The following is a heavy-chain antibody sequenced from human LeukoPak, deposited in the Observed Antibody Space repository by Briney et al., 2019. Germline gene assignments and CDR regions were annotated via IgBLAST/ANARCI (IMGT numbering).Heavy chain of an antibody. CDR2: MHHSGSA. CDR3: ARDSKWEPDAFDI. J-gene: IGHJ3*02. Sequence: SETLSLTCTVSGGSISSYFWSWVRQSPGKGLEWIGFMHHSGSANSNPSLKSRVTISMDTSKNQFSLKMSSVTAADTAVYYCARDSKWEPDAFDIWGQGTMVTVSS. D-gene: IGHD1-26*01. V-gene: IGHV4-59*01. CDR1: GGSISSYF.